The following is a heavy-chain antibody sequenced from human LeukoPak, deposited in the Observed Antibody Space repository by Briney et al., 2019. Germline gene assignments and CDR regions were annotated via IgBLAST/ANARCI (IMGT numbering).Heavy chain of an antibody. D-gene: IGHD3-22*01. V-gene: IGHV1-18*01. Sequence: ASVKVSCKASGYTFTSYAMHWVRQAPGQRLEWMGWISAYNGNTNYAQKLQGRVTMTTDTSTSTAYMELRSLRSDDTAVYYCARADSSGYYPIDYWGQGTLVTVSS. CDR3: ARADSSGYYPIDY. CDR1: GYTFTSYA. CDR2: ISAYNGNT. J-gene: IGHJ4*02.